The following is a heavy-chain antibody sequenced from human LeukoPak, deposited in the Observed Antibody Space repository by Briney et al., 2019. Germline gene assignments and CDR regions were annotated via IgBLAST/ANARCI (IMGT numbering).Heavy chain of an antibody. CDR3: ARDLAVVPAAMPFDY. CDR2: IRSSSSYI. V-gene: IGHV3-21*01. D-gene: IGHD2-2*01. J-gene: IGHJ4*02. CDR1: GFTFSSYS. Sequence: GGSLRLSCAASGFTFSSYSMNWVRQAPGKGLEWVSSIRSSSSYIYYADSVKGRFTISRDNAKNSLYLQMNSLRAEDTAVYYCARDLAVVPAAMPFDYWGQGTLVTVSS.